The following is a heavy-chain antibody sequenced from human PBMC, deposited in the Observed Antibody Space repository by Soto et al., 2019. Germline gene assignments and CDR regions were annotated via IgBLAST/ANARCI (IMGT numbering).Heavy chain of an antibody. CDR3: ARVITMVRGPPPLYGMDV. D-gene: IGHD3-10*01. J-gene: IGHJ6*02. CDR2: IIPIFGTE. Sequence: QVQLVQSGAEVKKPGSSVKVSCKASGGTLSRYAISWVRQAPGQGLEWMGGIIPIFGTENYAQKFQGRVTITADESTSKAYMELSSLRSEDTAVYYCARVITMVRGPPPLYGMDVWGQGTTVTGSS. CDR1: GGTLSRYA. V-gene: IGHV1-69*01.